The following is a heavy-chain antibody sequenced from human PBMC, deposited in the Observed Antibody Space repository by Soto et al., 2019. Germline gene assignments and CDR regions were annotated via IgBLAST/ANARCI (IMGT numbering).Heavy chain of an antibody. CDR3: ASRGYCSGGSCQSKRWFDP. J-gene: IGHJ5*02. CDR2: IYYSGST. CDR1: GGSISSSSYY. V-gene: IGHV4-39*01. D-gene: IGHD2-15*01. Sequence: PSETLSLTCTVSGGSISSSSYYWGWIRQPPGKGLEWIGSIYYSGSTYYNPSLKSRVTISVDTSKNQFSLKLSSVTAADTAVYYCASRGYCSGGSCQSKRWFDPWGQGTLVTVSS.